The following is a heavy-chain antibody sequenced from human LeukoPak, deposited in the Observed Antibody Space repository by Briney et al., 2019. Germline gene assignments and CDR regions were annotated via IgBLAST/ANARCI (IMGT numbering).Heavy chain of an antibody. CDR1: GFTFSSYG. D-gene: IGHD3-3*01. J-gene: IGHJ3*02. CDR3: AKAEYDFWSGYSRGRAFDI. Sequence: GGSLRLSCAASGFTFSSYGMHWVRQAPGKGLEWVAFIRYDGSNKYYADSVKGRFTISRDNSKNTLYLQMNSLRAEDTAVYYCAKAEYDFWSGYSRGRAFDIWGQGTMVTVSS. V-gene: IGHV3-30*02. CDR2: IRYDGSNK.